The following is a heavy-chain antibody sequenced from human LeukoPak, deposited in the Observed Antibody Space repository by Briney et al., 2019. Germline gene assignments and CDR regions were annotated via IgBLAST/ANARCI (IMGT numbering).Heavy chain of an antibody. Sequence: GGSLRLSCAASGFTFSSYAMSWVRQAPGKGLEWVSAISGNGGSTYYADSVKGRFTISRDNSKNTLYLQMNSLRAEDTAVYYCAKGIMSGWSFDYWGQGTLVTVSS. CDR1: GFTFSSYA. V-gene: IGHV3-23*01. D-gene: IGHD6-19*01. J-gene: IGHJ4*02. CDR2: ISGNGGST. CDR3: AKGIMSGWSFDY.